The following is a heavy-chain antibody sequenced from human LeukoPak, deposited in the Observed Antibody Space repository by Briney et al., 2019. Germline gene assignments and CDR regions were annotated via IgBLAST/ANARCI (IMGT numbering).Heavy chain of an antibody. CDR2: IISSSSYI. D-gene: IGHD1-14*01. CDR3: ANLNRYRYYFDY. J-gene: IGHJ4*02. Sequence: GGSLRLSCAASGFTFSTYSMNWVRQAPGKGLEWVSSIISSSSYIYYADSVKGRFTISRDNAKNSLYLQMNSLRAEDTAVYYCANLNRYRYYFDYWGQGTLVTVSS. V-gene: IGHV3-21*01. CDR1: GFTFSTYS.